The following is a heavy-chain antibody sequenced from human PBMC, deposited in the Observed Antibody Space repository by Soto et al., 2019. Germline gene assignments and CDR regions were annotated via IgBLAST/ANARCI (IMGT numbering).Heavy chain of an antibody. CDR2: ITPDGSAT. Sequence: GGSLRLSCAASGFTFSSYWMHWVRQAPGKGLVWVSRITPDGSATSYADSVKGRFTISRDNHNNTLYLQMNSLRAEDTAVYYCARNSRFDTPLVYWGQGTQVTVSS. CDR3: ARNSRFDTPLVY. CDR1: GFTFSSYW. D-gene: IGHD5-18*01. V-gene: IGHV3-74*01. J-gene: IGHJ4*02.